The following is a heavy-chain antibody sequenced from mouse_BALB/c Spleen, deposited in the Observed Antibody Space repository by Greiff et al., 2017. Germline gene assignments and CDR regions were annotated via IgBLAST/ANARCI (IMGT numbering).Heavy chain of an antibody. CDR3: ARGDASYYFDY. J-gene: IGHJ3*01. CDR2: IYPGDGDT. Sequence: QVHVKQSGAELVRPGSSVKISCKASGYAFSSYWMNWVKQRPGQGLEWIGQIYPGDGDTNYNGKFKGKATLTADKSSSTAYMQLSSLTSEDSAVYFCARGDASYYFDYWGQGTLVTVSA. D-gene: IGHD2-4*01. V-gene: IGHV1-80*01. CDR1: GYAFSSYW.